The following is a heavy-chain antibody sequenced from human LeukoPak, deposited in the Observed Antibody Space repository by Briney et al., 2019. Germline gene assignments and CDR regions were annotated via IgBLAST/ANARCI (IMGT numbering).Heavy chain of an antibody. Sequence: SETLSLTCTVSGYSIRNGYNWGWIRLSPGKGLEWLGSIYQSGSTYDNPSLKSRVTLSIDTSKNQFSLKLSSVTAADTAVYYCARGLRGNYGDYVGYYYMDVWGKGTTVTISS. D-gene: IGHD4-17*01. J-gene: IGHJ6*03. CDR1: GYSIRNGYN. CDR3: ARGLRGNYGDYVGYYYMDV. V-gene: IGHV4-38-2*02. CDR2: IYQSGST.